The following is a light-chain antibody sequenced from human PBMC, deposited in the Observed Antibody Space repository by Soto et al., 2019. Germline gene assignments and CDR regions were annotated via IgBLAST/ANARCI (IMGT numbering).Light chain of an antibody. CDR2: DAS. J-gene: IGKJ5*01. CDR1: QDINVY. Sequence: DIPMTQSPSSLSASVGDRVTITCQASQDINVYLNWYQQRPGKAPKLLIFDASNLKTGVPSRFSGSGSGTDFIFTITSLQPEDIAMYYCQQYGNLPITFGQGTRLEIK. CDR3: QQYGNLPIT. V-gene: IGKV1-33*01.